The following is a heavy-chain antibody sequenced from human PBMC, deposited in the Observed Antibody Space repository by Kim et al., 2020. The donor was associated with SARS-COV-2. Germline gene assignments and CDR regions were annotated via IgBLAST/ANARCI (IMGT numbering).Heavy chain of an antibody. CDR3: ARESGSEDPGMVPGGMDV. J-gene: IGHJ6*02. D-gene: IGHD3-10*01. Sequence: GGSLRLSCAASGFTVSSNYMSWVRQAPGKGLEWVSVIYSGGSTYYADSVKGRFTISRHNSKNTLYLQMNSLRAEDTAVYYCARESGSEDPGMVPGGMDVWGQGTTVTVSS. V-gene: IGHV3-53*04. CDR1: GFTVSSNY. CDR2: IYSGGST.